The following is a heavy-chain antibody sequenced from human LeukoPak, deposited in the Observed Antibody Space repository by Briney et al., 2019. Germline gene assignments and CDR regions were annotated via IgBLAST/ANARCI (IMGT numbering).Heavy chain of an antibody. D-gene: IGHD4-11*01. CDR2: LYYSGST. CDR3: ARRLQHDYSIG. Sequence: PSETLSLTCTVSGGSISSSSYYWGWIRQPPGKGLEWIGSLYYSGSTYYNPSLKSRVTISVDTSKNQFPLKLSSVTAADTAVYYCARRLQHDYSIGWGQGTLVTVSS. CDR1: GGSISSSSYY. J-gene: IGHJ4*02. V-gene: IGHV4-39*01.